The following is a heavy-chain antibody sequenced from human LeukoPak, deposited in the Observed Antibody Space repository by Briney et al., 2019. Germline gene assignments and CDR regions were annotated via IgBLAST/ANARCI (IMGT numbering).Heavy chain of an antibody. J-gene: IGHJ6*03. V-gene: IGHV4-59*13. Sequence: SETLSLTCTVSGGFTSSYYWSWIRQPPGKGLEWIGYIYYSGSTNYNPSLKSRVTISVDTSKNQFSLKLSSVTAADTAVYYCANTVVVPDYYYMDVWGKGTTVTVSS. CDR2: IYYSGST. CDR1: GGFTSSYY. D-gene: IGHD2-2*01. CDR3: ANTVVVPDYYYMDV.